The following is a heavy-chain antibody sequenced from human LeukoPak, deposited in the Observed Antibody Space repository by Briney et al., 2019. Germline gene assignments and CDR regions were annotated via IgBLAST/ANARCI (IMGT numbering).Heavy chain of an antibody. CDR1: GGSISSSSYY. J-gene: IGHJ4*02. CDR3: ARLQRGGTYWLYYFDS. CDR2: IFHSGST. Sequence: SETLSLTCTVSGGSISSSSYYWGWIRQPPGKGPEWIGIIFHSGSTYYNMSLESRVTISVDTSRNQFSLKLTSVTAADTAVYYCARLQRGGTYWLYYFDSWGQGTLVTVSS. V-gene: IGHV4-39*01. D-gene: IGHD1-26*01.